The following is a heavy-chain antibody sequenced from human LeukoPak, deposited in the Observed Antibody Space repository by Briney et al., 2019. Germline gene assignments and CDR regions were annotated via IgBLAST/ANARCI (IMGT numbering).Heavy chain of an antibody. CDR3: ARAFTPGIRKALWIGDSL. V-gene: IGHV3-30*04. CDR1: GFTFSSYA. J-gene: IGHJ4*02. Sequence: GTSLSVSCAASGFTFSSYAMHWVRQAPGKGLEWLAVVSAHGLDKFYASSVRGRFTISKDTSENTLSLQMNSLRSDDSGVYYCARAFTPGIRKALWIGDSLWDQGTLVTVSS. CDR2: VSAHGLDK. D-gene: IGHD3-10*01.